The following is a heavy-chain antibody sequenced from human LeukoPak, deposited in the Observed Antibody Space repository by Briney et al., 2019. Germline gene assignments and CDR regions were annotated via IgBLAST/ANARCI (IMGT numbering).Heavy chain of an antibody. CDR3: ARDKEGYYDSSGSSNFDY. V-gene: IGHV1-18*01. CDR1: GYTFTSYG. D-gene: IGHD3-22*01. J-gene: IGHJ4*02. Sequence: ASVKVSCKASGYTFTSYGISWVRQAPGQGLEWMGWISAYNGNTNYAQKLQGRVTMTTDTSTSTAYMELRSLRSDDTAVYYCARDKEGYYDSSGSSNFDYWGQGTLVTVSS. CDR2: ISAYNGNT.